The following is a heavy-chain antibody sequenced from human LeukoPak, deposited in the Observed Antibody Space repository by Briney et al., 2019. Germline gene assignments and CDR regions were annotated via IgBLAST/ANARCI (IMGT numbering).Heavy chain of an antibody. Sequence: TPSETLSLTCTVSGGSISSYYWSWIRQPPGKGLEWIGYIYYSGSTNYNPSLKSRVTISVDTSKNQFSLKLSSVTAADTAVYYCARAVPAAHADWFDPWAREPWSPSPQ. J-gene: IGHJ5*02. CDR1: GGSISSYY. V-gene: IGHV4-59*08. D-gene: IGHD2-2*01. CDR3: ARAVPAAHADWFDP. CDR2: IYYSGST.